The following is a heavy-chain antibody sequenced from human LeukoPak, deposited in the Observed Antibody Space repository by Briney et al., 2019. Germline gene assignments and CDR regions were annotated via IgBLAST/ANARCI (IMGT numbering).Heavy chain of an antibody. D-gene: IGHD4-17*01. V-gene: IGHV1-2*04. CDR1: GYTFTGYY. CDR3: ARGGGVTTDYFDY. J-gene: IGHJ4*02. Sequence: EASVKVSCKASGYTFTGYYTHWVRQAPGQGLEWMGWINPNSGGTNYAQKFQGWVTMTRDTSISTAYMELSRLRSDDTAVYYCARGGGVTTDYFDYWGQGTLVTVSS. CDR2: INPNSGGT.